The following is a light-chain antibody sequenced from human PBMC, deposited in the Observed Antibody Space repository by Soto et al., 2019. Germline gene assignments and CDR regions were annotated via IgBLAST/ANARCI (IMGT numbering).Light chain of an antibody. CDR3: CSYAGSYSFYV. CDR1: SSDVAAYDY. J-gene: IGLJ1*01. V-gene: IGLV2-11*01. CDR2: DVT. Sequence: QSALTQPRSVSGSPGQSVTISCTGTSSDVAAYDYVTRYQQHPGKAPKLMIYDVTKRPSGVPDRFSGSRSGNTASLTISGLQAEDEADYYCCSYAGSYSFYVFGSGTKLTVL.